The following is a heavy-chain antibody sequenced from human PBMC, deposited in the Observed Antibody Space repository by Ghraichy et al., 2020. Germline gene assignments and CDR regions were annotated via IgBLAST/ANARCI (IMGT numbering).Heavy chain of an antibody. CDR1: GGSFSGYY. CDR2: SNRSGST. Sequence: SETLSLTCAVYGGSFSGYYWCWICQPPGQGLEWNGESNRSGSTNYNPSLTRRVTISVDTSKNQFSLKLSSVTAADTAVYYCARADLITVVQGVIPGGDVWGKGTTVTVSS. J-gene: IGHJ6*04. D-gene: IGHD3-10*01. V-gene: IGHV4-34*01. CDR3: ARADLITVVQGVIPGGDV.